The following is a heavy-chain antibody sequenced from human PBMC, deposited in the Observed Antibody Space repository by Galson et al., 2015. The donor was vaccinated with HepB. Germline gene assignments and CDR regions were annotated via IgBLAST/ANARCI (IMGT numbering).Heavy chain of an antibody. D-gene: IGHD6-19*01. J-gene: IGHJ4*01. CDR3: AKVFPEKTDGWYRQALYYFDS. CDR2: ITPSGANT. CDR1: GFPFSYYA. Sequence: SLRLSCAASGFPFSYYAMTWVRQAPGKGLEWVSAITPSGANTYSADSLKGRFSISRDNSKNTVFLQMNSLRADDTAIYFCAKVFPEKTDGWYRQALYYFDSWSHGTWVTVSS. V-gene: IGHV3-23*01.